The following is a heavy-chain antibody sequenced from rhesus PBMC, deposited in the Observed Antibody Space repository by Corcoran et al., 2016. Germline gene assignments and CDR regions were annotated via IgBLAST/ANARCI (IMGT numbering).Heavy chain of an antibody. D-gene: IGHD6-31*01. CDR1: GYSISSGYG. Sequence: QLQLQESGPGLVKPSETLSLTCAVSGYSISSGYGWSWIRQPPGKGLEWIGYISYSGSTSYNPSLKSRVTISRHTSKNQFSLKLSSVTAADTAVYYCASIAAAAHWGQGVLVTVSS. CDR3: ASIAAAAH. J-gene: IGHJ4*01. CDR2: ISYSGST. V-gene: IGHV4-122*02.